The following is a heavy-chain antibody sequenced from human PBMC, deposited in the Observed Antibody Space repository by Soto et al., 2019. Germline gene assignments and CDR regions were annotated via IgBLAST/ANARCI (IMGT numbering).Heavy chain of an antibody. V-gene: IGHV2-5*02. CDR3: AHRVVWRPSDWSLGWFDP. D-gene: IGHD3-9*01. CDR1: GFSLSTSGVG. J-gene: IGHJ5*02. CDR2: IYWDDDK. Sequence: GSGPTLVKPTQTLTLTCTFSGFSLSTSGVGVGWVRQPPGKALEWLALIYWDDDKRYNPSLRSRLAIFQDTPKNLVVLIMTNMDPEDTATYYCAHRVVWRPSDWSLGWFDPWGQGTLVTVSS.